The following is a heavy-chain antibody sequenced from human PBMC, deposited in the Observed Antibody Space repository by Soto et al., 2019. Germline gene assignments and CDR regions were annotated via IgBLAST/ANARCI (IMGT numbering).Heavy chain of an antibody. CDR1: GYTFTGYY. J-gene: IGHJ4*02. V-gene: IGHV1-2*04. Sequence: ASVKVSCKASGYTFTGYYMHWVRQAPGQGLEWMGWINPNSGGTNYAQKFQGWVTMTRDTSISTAYMELIRLRSDDTAVYYCARVRGGYGDYVFDYWGQGTLVTVSS. D-gene: IGHD4-17*01. CDR2: INPNSGGT. CDR3: ARVRGGYGDYVFDY.